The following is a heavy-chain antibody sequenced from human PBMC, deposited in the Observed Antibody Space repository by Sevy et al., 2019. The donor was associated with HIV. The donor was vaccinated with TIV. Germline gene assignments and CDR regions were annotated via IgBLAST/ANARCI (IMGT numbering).Heavy chain of an antibody. CDR1: GYTFTGYY. CDR2: INPNSGGT. Sequence: ASVKVSCKASGYTFTGYYMHWVRQAAGQGLEWMGWINPNSGGTNYAQKFQGRVTMTRDTSISTAYMELSRLRSDDTAVYYCARDQGYCSSTSCYTGDFDYWGQGTLVTVSS. J-gene: IGHJ4*02. D-gene: IGHD2-2*02. V-gene: IGHV1-2*02. CDR3: ARDQGYCSSTSCYTGDFDY.